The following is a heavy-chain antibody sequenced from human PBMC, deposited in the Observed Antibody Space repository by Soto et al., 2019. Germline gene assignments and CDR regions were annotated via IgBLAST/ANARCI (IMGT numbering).Heavy chain of an antibody. D-gene: IGHD2-21*02. Sequence: PGESLKISCKGSGYSFTSYWIGWVRQMPGKALEWMAIIYPGDSATRYGPSFQGQVTISVDTSISTAYLQWSSLKASDTAMYYCAVRLVTVTFDPNYFDYWGQGIQVTVSS. CDR2: IYPGDSAT. V-gene: IGHV5-51*01. CDR1: GYSFTSYW. CDR3: AVRLVTVTFDPNYFDY. J-gene: IGHJ4*02.